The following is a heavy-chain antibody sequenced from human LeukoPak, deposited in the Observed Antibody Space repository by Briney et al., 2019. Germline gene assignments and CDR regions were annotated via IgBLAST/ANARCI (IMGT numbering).Heavy chain of an antibody. J-gene: IGHJ4*02. CDR1: GFTFSSYA. CDR2: ISASGGST. Sequence: PGGSLRLPCAASGFTFSSYAMSWVRQAPGKGLEWVSAISASGGSTYYADSVKGRFTIFRDSPKNTLYLQMNSLRAEDTAVYYCARDSDYCSSTSCYFFDYWGQGTLVTVSS. D-gene: IGHD2-2*01. CDR3: ARDSDYCSSTSCYFFDY. V-gene: IGHV3-23*01.